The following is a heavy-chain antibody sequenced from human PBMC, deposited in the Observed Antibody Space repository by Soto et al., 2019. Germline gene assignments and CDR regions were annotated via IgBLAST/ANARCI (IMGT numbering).Heavy chain of an antibody. Sequence: SLRLSCAASGFTFQSYAMHCVRQAPGKGLEWVSSISWNSGTKGYADSVKGRFTISRDNAKNSLYLQMDSLRVEDTALYYCAKELGAYSSGYELDYWGKGAVVTVSS. CDR2: ISWNSGTK. D-gene: IGHD5-18*01. CDR3: AKELGAYSSGYELDY. J-gene: IGHJ4*02. V-gene: IGHV3-9*01. CDR1: GFTFQSYA.